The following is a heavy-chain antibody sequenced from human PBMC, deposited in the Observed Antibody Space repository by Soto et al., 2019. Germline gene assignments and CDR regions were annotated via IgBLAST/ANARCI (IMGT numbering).Heavy chain of an antibody. V-gene: IGHV3-48*02. CDR2: ISSRSSTI. D-gene: IGHD1-26*01. J-gene: IGHJ3*02. CDR3: ARDPGSGSYFEAFDI. CDR1: GFTFSSYS. Sequence: GGSLRLSCAASGFTFSSYSMNWVRQAPGKGLEWVSYISSRSSTIYYADSVKGRFTISRDNAKNSLYLQMNSLRDEETAVYYCARDPGSGSYFEAFDIWGQGTMVTVSS.